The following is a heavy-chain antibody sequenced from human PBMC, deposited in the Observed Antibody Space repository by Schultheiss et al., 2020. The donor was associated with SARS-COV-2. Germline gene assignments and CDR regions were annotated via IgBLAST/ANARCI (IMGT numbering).Heavy chain of an antibody. Sequence: ASVKVSCKASGYTFTSYGISWVRQAPGQGLEWMGWISAYNGNTNYAQKLQGRVTMTTDTSTSTAYMELSRLRSDDTAVYYCARAPPYYYYMDVWGKGTTVTVSS. CDR1: GYTFTSYG. V-gene: IGHV1-18*01. CDR3: ARAPPYYYYMDV. J-gene: IGHJ6*03. CDR2: ISAYNGNT.